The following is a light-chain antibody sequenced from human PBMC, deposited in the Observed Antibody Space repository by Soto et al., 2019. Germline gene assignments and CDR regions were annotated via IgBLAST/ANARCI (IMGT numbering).Light chain of an antibody. Sequence: EIVMTQSPATLSVSPGERATLSCRASQSVSSNLAWYQQKPGQAPRLLIYGASTRATGIPARFSGSGSGTDFTLTISRLEHEDFEVYYCQQHGSSPWMLGQGTKVDIK. CDR2: GAS. V-gene: IGKV3-15*01. J-gene: IGKJ1*01. CDR1: QSVSSN. CDR3: QQHGSSPWM.